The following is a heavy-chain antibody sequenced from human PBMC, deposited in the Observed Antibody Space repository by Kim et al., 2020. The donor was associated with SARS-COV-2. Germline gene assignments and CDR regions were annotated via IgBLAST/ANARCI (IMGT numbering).Heavy chain of an antibody. CDR1: GGSISSSSYY. D-gene: IGHD4-17*01. Sequence: SETLSLTCTVSGGSISSSSYYWGWIRQPPGKGLEWIGSIYYSGSTYYNPSLKSRVTISVDTSKNQFSLKLSSVTAADTAVYYCARQGFDYGDYLDAFDIWGQGTMVTVSS. J-gene: IGHJ3*02. CDR2: IYYSGST. CDR3: ARQGFDYGDYLDAFDI. V-gene: IGHV4-39*01.